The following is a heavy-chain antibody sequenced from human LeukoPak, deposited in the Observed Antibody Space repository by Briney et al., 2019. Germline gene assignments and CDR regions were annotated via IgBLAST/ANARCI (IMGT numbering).Heavy chain of an antibody. CDR2: IYSGDST. J-gene: IGHJ5*02. V-gene: IGHV3-66*01. D-gene: IGHD3-10*01. CDR3: ARGVGIYYYRNWFDP. CDR1: GFTVNSNY. Sequence: PGGSLRLSCAASGFTVNSNYMSWVRQAPGKGLEWVSVIYSGDSTYYADSVKGRFTISRDNSKNTLYLEMNSLRAEDTAVYYCARGVGIYYYRNWFDPWGQGTLVTVSS.